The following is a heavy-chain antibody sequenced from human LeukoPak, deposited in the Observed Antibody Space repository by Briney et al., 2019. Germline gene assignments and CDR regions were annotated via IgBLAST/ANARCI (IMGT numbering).Heavy chain of an antibody. V-gene: IGHV1-58*01. J-gene: IGHJ2*01. CDR3: AVSTVTNAPMPRNWYFDL. CDR1: GFTFTSSA. D-gene: IGHD4-17*01. CDR2: IVVGSGNT. Sequence: GTSVKVSCKASGFTFTSSAVQWVRQARGQRLEWIGWIVVGSGNTNYAQKFQVRVIITRDMSTSTAYMELSSLRSEDTAVYYCAVSTVTNAPMPRNWYFDLWGRGTLVTVSS.